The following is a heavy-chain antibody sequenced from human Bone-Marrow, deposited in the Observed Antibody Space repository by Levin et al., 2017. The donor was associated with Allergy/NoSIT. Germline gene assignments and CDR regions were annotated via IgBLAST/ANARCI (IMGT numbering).Heavy chain of an antibody. V-gene: IGHV3-30*18. CDR2: ISYDGSND. D-gene: IGHD1-26*01. J-gene: IGHJ4*02. CDR1: GFTFSSHG. Sequence: GGSLRLSCAVSGFTFSSHGMHWVRQAPGKGLEWVAVISYDGSNDYYADSVKGRFTISRDNSKNTVYLQMNSLRAEDTALYYCAKDRRAYSGSPDYWGEGALVTVSS. CDR3: AKDRRAYSGSPDY.